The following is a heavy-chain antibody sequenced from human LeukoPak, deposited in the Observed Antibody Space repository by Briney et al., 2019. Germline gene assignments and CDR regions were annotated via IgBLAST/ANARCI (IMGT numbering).Heavy chain of an antibody. CDR1: GFTFSIFS. CDR3: ARDGGGAFDY. CDR2: ISSSSSTI. D-gene: IGHD2-21*01. V-gene: IGHV3-48*02. J-gene: IGHJ4*02. Sequence: PVGSLRLSCAASGFTFSIFSMNWVRQAPGKGLEWVSFISSSSSTIYYAASVKGRFTISRDNGKTSLYLQMNSLRDEDTAVYYCARDGGGAFDYWGQGTLVTVSS.